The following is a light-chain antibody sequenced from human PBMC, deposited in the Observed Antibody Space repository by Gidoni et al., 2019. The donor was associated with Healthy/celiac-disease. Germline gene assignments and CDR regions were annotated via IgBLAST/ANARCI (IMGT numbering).Light chain of an antibody. Sequence: DIQLTQSPSTLSASVGDRVTITCRASQSISSWLAWYQQKPGKAPKLLIYDASRLDSGFPSMFSGSGSGTEFTLTISSLQPDDFATYYCQQYNSIPGTFGQGTKVEIK. V-gene: IGKV1-5*01. CDR2: DAS. CDR3: QQYNSIPGT. J-gene: IGKJ1*01. CDR1: QSISSW.